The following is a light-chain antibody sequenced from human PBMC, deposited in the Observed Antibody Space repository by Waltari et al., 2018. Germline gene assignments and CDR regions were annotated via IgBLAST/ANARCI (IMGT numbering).Light chain of an antibody. J-gene: IGKJ1*01. CDR3: QNYVRLPAT. V-gene: IGKV3-20*01. Sequence: EIVLTQSPGTLSLSPGERATLSCRASQSVARALAWYQQKPGQPPRLLIYNTYTRATGFPDRFSGGGSGTDFSLTISRLEPEDFAVYYCQNYVRLPATFGQGTKVEIK. CDR2: NTY. CDR1: QSVARA.